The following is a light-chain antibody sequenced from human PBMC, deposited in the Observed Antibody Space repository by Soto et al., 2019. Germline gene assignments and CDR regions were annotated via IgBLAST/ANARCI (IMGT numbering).Light chain of an antibody. CDR1: QSLFFDSSNKNY. Sequence: DIVMTQSPDSLAVSLGERATINCKSSQSLFFDSSNKNYLAWYQQKAGQPPKLLIYRASTRESGVPDRFRGSGSGTDFTLTISSLQAEDVAIYYCQQHYTTPSTFGQGTRLEIK. CDR2: RAS. V-gene: IGKV4-1*01. CDR3: QQHYTTPST. J-gene: IGKJ2*01.